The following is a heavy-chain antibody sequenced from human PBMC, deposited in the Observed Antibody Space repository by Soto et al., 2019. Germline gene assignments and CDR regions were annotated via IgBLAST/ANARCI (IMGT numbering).Heavy chain of an antibody. V-gene: IGHV4-39*01. CDR2: IYYSGST. CDR3: ARRWGYSFDY. D-gene: IGHD7-27*01. CDR1: GGSISSYY. J-gene: IGHJ4*02. Sequence: QLQLQESGPGLVKPSETLSLTCTVSGGSISSYYWGWIRRPPGKGLEWIGSIYYSGSTYYNPSLKSRVTISVDPSKNQFSLTLSSVTAADTAVYYCARRWGYSFDYWGQGTLVTVSS.